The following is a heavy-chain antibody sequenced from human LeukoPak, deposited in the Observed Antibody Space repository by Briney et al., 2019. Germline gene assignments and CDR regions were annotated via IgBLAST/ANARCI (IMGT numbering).Heavy chain of an antibody. D-gene: IGHD1-26*01. CDR3: ARLGNWFDP. CDR2: ISSSSSTI. CDR1: GFTFSSYS. J-gene: IGHJ5*02. V-gene: IGHV3-48*01. Sequence: EGSLRLSCAASGFTFSSYSMNWVRQAPGKGLEWVSYISSSSSTIYYADSVKGRFTISRDNAKNSLYLQMNSLRAEDTAVYYCARLGNWFDPWGQGTLVTVSS.